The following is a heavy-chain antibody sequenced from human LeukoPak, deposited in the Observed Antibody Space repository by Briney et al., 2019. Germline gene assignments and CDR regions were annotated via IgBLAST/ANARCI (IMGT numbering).Heavy chain of an antibody. J-gene: IGHJ1*01. CDR3: AKGGVPAVIEYFQH. CDR1: GFTFSSYG. CDR2: IRYDGSNK. D-gene: IGHD2-2*01. V-gene: IGHV3-30*02. Sequence: PGGSLRLSCAAYGFTFSSYGMHWVRQAPGKGLEWVAFIRYDGSNKYYADSVKGRFTISRDNSKNTLYLQMNSLRAEDTAVYYCAKGGVPAVIEYFQHWGQGTLVTVSS.